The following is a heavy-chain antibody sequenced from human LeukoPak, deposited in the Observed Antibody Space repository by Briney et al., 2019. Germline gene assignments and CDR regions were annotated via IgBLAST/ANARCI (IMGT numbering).Heavy chain of an antibody. D-gene: IGHD3-10*01. CDR3: ARPIRDFYYYYYMDV. J-gene: IGHJ6*03. CDR1: GFTVSSNY. Sequence: GGSLRLSCAASGFTVSSNYMSWVRQAPGKGLEWVSVIYSGGSTYYADSVKGRFTISRDNSKNTPYLQMDSLRAEDTAVYYCARPIRDFYYYYYMDVWGKGTTVTVSS. V-gene: IGHV3-53*01. CDR2: IYSGGST.